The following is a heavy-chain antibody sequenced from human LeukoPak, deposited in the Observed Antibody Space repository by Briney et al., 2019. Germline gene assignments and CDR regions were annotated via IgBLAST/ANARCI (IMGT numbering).Heavy chain of an antibody. J-gene: IGHJ5*02. CDR3: ASFALRITMVRGVITP. CDR1: GGTFSSYA. Sequence: SVKVSCKASGGTFSSYAISWVRQAPGQGLEWMGGIIPIFGTANYAQKFQGRVTITADESTSTAYMELSSLRSEDTAVYYCASFALRITMVRGVITPWGQGTLVTVSS. D-gene: IGHD3-10*01. CDR2: IIPIFGTA. V-gene: IGHV1-69*13.